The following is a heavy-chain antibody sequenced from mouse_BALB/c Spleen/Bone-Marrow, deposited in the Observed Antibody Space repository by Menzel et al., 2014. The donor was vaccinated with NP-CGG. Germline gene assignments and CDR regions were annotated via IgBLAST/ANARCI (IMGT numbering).Heavy chain of an antibody. CDR2: IYYSGTI. J-gene: IGHJ2*01. Sequence: DVQLQESGPGLVKPSQTVSLTCTVTGISITTENYRWSWVRQFPGNKLEWIGYIYYSGTITYDPSLTSRTTITRDTSKNQFFLEMNSLTAEDTATYYCARYYGNYFDYWGQGTTLTVSS. D-gene: IGHD2-1*01. V-gene: IGHV3-5*02. CDR3: ARYYGNYFDY. CDR1: GISITTENYR.